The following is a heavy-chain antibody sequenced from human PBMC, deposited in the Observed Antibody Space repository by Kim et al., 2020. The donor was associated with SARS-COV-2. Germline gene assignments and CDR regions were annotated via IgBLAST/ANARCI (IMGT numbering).Heavy chain of an antibody. V-gene: IGHV4-34*09. Sequence: TNYHPSLKSRVTRSVDTSKNQFSLKLSSVTAADTAVYYCARDKSQYYFDYWGQGTLVTVSS. J-gene: IGHJ4*02. CDR3: ARDKSQYYFDY. CDR2: T.